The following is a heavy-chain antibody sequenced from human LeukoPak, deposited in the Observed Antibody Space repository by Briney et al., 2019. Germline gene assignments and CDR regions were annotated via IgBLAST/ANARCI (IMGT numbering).Heavy chain of an antibody. J-gene: IGHJ4*02. CDR3: ARRGGGYYPYYFDY. D-gene: IGHD3-22*01. Sequence: SETLSLTCAVYSGAFNGYYWSWIREPPGKGLEWIGEIDHTGSTNYNPSLKSRVTISVDSSKNQFSLRLTSLTAADTAVYYCARRGGGYYPYYFDYWGQGTLVTVSS. CDR2: IDHTGST. CDR1: SGAFNGYY. V-gene: IGHV4-34*01.